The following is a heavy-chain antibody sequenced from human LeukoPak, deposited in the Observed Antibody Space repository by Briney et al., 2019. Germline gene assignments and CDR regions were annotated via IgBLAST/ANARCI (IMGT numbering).Heavy chain of an antibody. J-gene: IGHJ2*01. CDR1: GGSISSGD. V-gene: IGHV4-59*01. Sequence: SETLSLTCSVSGGSISSGDWNWIRQPPGKGLEWIGYIYYSGSTKYNPSLMSRVTISVDTSKNQFSLRLTSVTAADTAVFYCATGSPLDWYFDLWGRGTLVSVSS. CDR3: ATGSPLDWYFDL. CDR2: IYYSGST.